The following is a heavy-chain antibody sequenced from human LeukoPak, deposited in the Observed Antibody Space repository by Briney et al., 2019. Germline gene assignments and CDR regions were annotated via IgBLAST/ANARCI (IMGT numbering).Heavy chain of an antibody. CDR1: GYTFTSYY. D-gene: IGHD3-22*01. CDR3: ARKIGYYYYMDV. CDR2: INPSGGST. Sequence: ASVKVSCKASGYTFTSYYMHWVRQAPGQGLEWMGIINPSGGSTSYAQKFQGRVTMTRDMSTSTVYMELSSLRSEDTAVYYCARKIGYYYYMDVWGKGTTVTISS. J-gene: IGHJ6*03. V-gene: IGHV1-46*01.